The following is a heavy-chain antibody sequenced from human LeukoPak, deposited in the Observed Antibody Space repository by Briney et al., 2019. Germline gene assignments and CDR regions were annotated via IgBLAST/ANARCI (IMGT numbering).Heavy chain of an antibody. D-gene: IGHD2-21*02. Sequence: ASVKVSCKASGGTFSSYAISWVRQAPGQGLEWMGGIIPIFGTANYAQKFQGRVTITADESTSTAYMELSSLRSEDTAVYYCARVKAVVVTAVFDYWGQGTLVTVSS. J-gene: IGHJ4*02. CDR3: ARVKAVVVTAVFDY. V-gene: IGHV1-69*13. CDR1: GGTFSSYA. CDR2: IIPIFGTA.